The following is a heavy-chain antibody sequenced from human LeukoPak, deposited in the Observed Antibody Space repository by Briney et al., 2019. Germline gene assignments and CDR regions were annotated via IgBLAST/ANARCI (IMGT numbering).Heavy chain of an antibody. Sequence: ASVKVSCKASGYTFTSYDINWVRQATGQGLEWMGWMNPNSGNTGYAQKFQGRVTMTRNTSISTAYMELSSLRSEDTAVYYCARGARGTMVRGVIISYYFDYWGQGTLVTVSS. V-gene: IGHV1-8*01. J-gene: IGHJ4*02. CDR1: GYTFTSYD. D-gene: IGHD3-10*01. CDR2: MNPNSGNT. CDR3: ARGARGTMVRGVIISYYFDY.